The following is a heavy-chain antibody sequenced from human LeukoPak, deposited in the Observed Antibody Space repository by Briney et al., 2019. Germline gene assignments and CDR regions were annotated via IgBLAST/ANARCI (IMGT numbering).Heavy chain of an antibody. CDR3: ARRYTIFGVARHGFDP. V-gene: IGHV4-38-2*01. J-gene: IGHJ5*02. D-gene: IGHD3-3*01. CDR2: GYHSGNT. Sequence: SETLSLTCAVSGESIRSGYYWGWIRQPPGKGLEWIGSGYHSGNTYYNPSLKSRVTISVDTSKNQFSLKLSSVTAADTAVYYCARRYTIFGVARHGFDPWGQGTLVTVSS. CDR1: GESIRSGYY.